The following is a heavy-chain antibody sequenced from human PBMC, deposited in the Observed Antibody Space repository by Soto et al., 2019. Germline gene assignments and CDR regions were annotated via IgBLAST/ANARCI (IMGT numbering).Heavy chain of an antibody. Sequence: EVQLLESGGGLVQPGGSLRLSCAASGFTFGSYAMTWVRQAPGKGLEWVSGISGGGDNTYYADSVQGRFTISRDNSRTTLYLQMSSLRVEDTAVYYCAKVGVRYCSGGSCYFHYWGQGTLVTVSS. CDR3: AKVGVRYCSGGSCYFHY. CDR2: ISGGGDNT. J-gene: IGHJ4*02. CDR1: GFTFGSYA. V-gene: IGHV3-23*01. D-gene: IGHD2-15*01.